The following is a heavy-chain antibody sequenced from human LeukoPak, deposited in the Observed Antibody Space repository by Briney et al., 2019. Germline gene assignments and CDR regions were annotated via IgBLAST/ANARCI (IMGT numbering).Heavy chain of an antibody. CDR3: ARLIGDYYYGMDV. CDR2: IYYSGST. Sequence: SETLPLTCTVSGGSISSYYWSWIRQPPGKGLEWIGYIYYSGSTNYNPSLKSRVTISVDTSKNQFSLKLSSVTAADTAVYYCARLIGDYYYGMDVWGQGTTVTVSS. V-gene: IGHV4-59*08. D-gene: IGHD2/OR15-2a*01. J-gene: IGHJ6*02. CDR1: GGSISSYY.